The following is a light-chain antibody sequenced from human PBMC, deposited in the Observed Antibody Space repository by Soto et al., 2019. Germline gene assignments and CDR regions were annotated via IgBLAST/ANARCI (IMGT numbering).Light chain of an antibody. CDR2: GAT. CDR3: QQYHNWPPVT. V-gene: IGKV3-15*01. J-gene: IGKJ4*01. Sequence: EIVMTQSPATLSVSPGERVTLSCRASQSINDNVAWYQQKTGQAPRLLLYGATTRGSDIPARFSGSGSGTEFTFTISSLQSEDFAVYFCQQYHNWPPVTFGGGTKVEVK. CDR1: QSINDN.